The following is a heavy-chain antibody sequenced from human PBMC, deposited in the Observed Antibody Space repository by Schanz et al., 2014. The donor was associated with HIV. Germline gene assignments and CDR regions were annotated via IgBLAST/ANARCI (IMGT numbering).Heavy chain of an antibody. D-gene: IGHD5-12*01. J-gene: IGHJ4*02. Sequence: QVQLVQSGAEVKKPGASVTVSCKASAYSFSGYYIHWVRQAPGQGLEWMGWINSDNGTNYAQEFQGRVTMTRDTSIGTAYMELRSLRADDTAVYYCARGAAEMATMTPWRYWGQGTLVTVSS. CDR1: AYSFSGYY. CDR2: INSDNGT. V-gene: IGHV1-2*02. CDR3: ARGAAEMATMTPWRY.